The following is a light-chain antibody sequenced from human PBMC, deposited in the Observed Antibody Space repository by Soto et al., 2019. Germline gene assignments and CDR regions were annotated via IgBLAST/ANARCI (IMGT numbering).Light chain of an antibody. CDR1: QRISTN. V-gene: IGKV3-15*01. CDR2: GAS. Sequence: VVMTQSPATLSVSPGERATLSCRASQRISTNLACYQQKPGQAPRLLIYGASTRATGIPARFSGSGSGTDFTLTISSLQYEDFAVYYCQQYNNWPPYTFGQGTKLEIK. CDR3: QQYNNWPPYT. J-gene: IGKJ2*01.